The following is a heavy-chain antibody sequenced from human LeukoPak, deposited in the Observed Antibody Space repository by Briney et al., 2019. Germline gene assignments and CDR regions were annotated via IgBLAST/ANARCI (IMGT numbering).Heavy chain of an antibody. CDR3: ATGGEQWMGVDY. CDR2: IYHSGNT. D-gene: IGHD6-19*01. CDR1: GVSISSSNW. Sequence: SETLSLTCAVSGVSISSSNWWSWVRQPPGKGLEWIGEIYHSGNTKYNPSLKSRVTISVDRAKNQFSLKLISVTAADTAVYYCATGGEQWMGVDYWGQGTLVTVSS. V-gene: IGHV4-4*02. J-gene: IGHJ4*02.